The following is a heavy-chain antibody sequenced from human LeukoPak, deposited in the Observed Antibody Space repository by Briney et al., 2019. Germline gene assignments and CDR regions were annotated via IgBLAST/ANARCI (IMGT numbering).Heavy chain of an antibody. D-gene: IGHD1-26*01. J-gene: IGHJ4*02. V-gene: IGHV3-23*01. Sequence: GGSLRLSCAASGFTFSNYAMNWVRQAPGKGLEWVSGISGSGGSTYYADSVKGWFTISRDNSKNTLYLQMNSLIAEDTAIYYCAKDIGGWELLGPDYWGQGTLVTVSS. CDR1: GFTFSNYA. CDR3: AKDIGGWELLGPDY. CDR2: ISGSGGST.